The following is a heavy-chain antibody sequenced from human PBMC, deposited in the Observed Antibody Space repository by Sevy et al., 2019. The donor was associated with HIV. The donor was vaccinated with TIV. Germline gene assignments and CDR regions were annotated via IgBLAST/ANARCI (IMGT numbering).Heavy chain of an antibody. Sequence: ASVKVSCKASGYTFSGYYMHWVRQAPGQGLEWMGWINPNSGGTNYAQKFQDRVTMTRHTSINTVYMELIRLRSDDTALYYCARDMELVDEGTQEFFYWGQGTLVTVSS. V-gene: IGHV1-2*02. J-gene: IGHJ4*02. CDR3: ARDMELVDEGTQEFFY. CDR1: GYTFSGYY. D-gene: IGHD1-7*01. CDR2: INPNSGGT.